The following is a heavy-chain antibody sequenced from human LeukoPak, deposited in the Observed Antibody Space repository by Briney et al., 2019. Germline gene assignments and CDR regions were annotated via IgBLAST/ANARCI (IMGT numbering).Heavy chain of an antibody. J-gene: IGHJ4*02. Sequence: ASVKVSCKASGYTFTSYDINWVRQATGQGLEWMGWMNTNSGNTGYAQKFQGRVTITRNTSISTAYMELSSLRSEDTAVYYCAKESTDYEWCVDYWGQGTLVTVSS. V-gene: IGHV1-8*03. CDR3: AKESTDYEWCVDY. D-gene: IGHD2-8*01. CDR2: MNTNSGNT. CDR1: GYTFTSYD.